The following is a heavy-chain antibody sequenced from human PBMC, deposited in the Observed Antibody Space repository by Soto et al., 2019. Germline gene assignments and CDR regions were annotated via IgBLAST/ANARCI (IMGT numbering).Heavy chain of an antibody. CDR1: GFTVSSNY. D-gene: IGHD1-7*01. CDR2: IYSGGST. CDR3: ARDGHITGTTSAYYYGMDV. V-gene: IGHV3-66*01. J-gene: IGHJ6*02. Sequence: EVQLVESRGGLVQPGGSLRLSCAASGFTVSSNYMSWVRQAPGKGLEWVSVIYSGGSTYYADSVKGRFTISRDNSKNTLYLQMNSLGAEDTAVYYCARDGHITGTTSAYYYGMDVWGQGTTVTVSS.